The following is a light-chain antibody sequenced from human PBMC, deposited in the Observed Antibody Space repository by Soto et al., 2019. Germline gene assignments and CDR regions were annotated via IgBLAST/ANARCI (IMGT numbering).Light chain of an antibody. CDR2: EVS. CDR1: QSLLHITGETF. J-gene: IGKJ5*01. V-gene: IGKV2D-29*02. CDR3: MQSTQLPPT. Sequence: DVVMTQTPLSLSVAPGQPASISCKSSQSLLHITGETFLFWYLQKPGQSPQLLIYEVSTRVSGVPDRFSGSGSGTDCTRESSRVETDDVGIYYCMQSTQLPPTFGQGTRLGIE.